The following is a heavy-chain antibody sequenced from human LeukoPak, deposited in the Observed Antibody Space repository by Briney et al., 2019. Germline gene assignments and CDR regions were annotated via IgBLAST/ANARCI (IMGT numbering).Heavy chain of an antibody. V-gene: IGHV3-48*03. CDR3: ARETHPNVLPRYYFDY. CDR1: GFTFSSHA. D-gene: IGHD2-8*02. CDR2: ISSSGSTI. J-gene: IGHJ4*02. Sequence: GGSLRLSCAASGFTFSSHAMSWVRQAPGKGLEWVSYISSSGSTIYYADSVKGRFTISRDNAKNSLYLQMNSLRAEDTAVYYCARETHPNVLPRYYFDYWGQGTLVTVSS.